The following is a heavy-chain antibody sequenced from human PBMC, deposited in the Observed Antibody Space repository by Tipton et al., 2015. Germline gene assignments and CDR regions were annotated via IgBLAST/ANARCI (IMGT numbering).Heavy chain of an antibody. Sequence: QLVQSGAEVKKPGESLMISCKGFGYIFGNYYIAWVRQMPGKGLEWMGIIFPRDSDTRYSPSFHGQVTISADKSISTAYLQWSSLRASDSAMFYCARQRDDYFDLWGQGTLVTVSA. CDR1: GYIFGNYY. J-gene: IGHJ4*02. CDR3: ARQRDDYFDL. CDR2: IFPRDSDT. D-gene: IGHD2-21*02. V-gene: IGHV5-51*01.